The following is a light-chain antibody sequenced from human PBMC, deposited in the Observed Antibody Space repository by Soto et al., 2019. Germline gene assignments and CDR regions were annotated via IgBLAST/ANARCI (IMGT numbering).Light chain of an antibody. CDR2: GVT. Sequence: QSVLPQPTSVSGSPGQSITISCTGNHNDIGTYDYVSWYQQHPGRAPRLLIHGVTTRPSGISDRFSASKSGLTASLTISGLQPEVEADYYCSSFTSNRIYVFGPGTKVTVL. J-gene: IGLJ1*01. V-gene: IGLV2-14*03. CDR3: SSFTSNRIYV. CDR1: HNDIGTYDY.